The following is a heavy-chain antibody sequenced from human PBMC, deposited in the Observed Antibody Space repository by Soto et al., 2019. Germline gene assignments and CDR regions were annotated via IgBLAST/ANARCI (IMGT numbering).Heavy chain of an antibody. CDR3: ARADSTGYYPFDY. J-gene: IGHJ4*02. CDR1: GGAISSGDYY. D-gene: IGHD3-22*01. V-gene: IGHV4-30-4*01. CDR2: IYHSGST. Sequence: QVQLQESGPGLVKPSQTLSLTCTVSGGAISSGDYYWSWIRQPPGKGLEWIGYIYHSGSTSYNPSLESRVTISLDTSKNQFSLKLSSVTAAETAVYYCARADSTGYYPFDYWGQGTLVTVSS.